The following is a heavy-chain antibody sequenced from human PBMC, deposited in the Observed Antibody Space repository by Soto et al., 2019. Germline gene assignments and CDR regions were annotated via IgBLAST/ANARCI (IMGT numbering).Heavy chain of an antibody. CDR3: AMMRFLEWLLPTN. D-gene: IGHD3-3*01. CDR2: ISYDGSNK. J-gene: IGHJ4*02. V-gene: IGHV3-30*03. CDR1: GFTFSSYG. Sequence: PGGSLRLSCAASGFTFSSYGMHWVRQAPGKGLEWVAVISYDGSNKYYADSVKGRFTISRDNSKNTLYLQMNSLRAEDTAVYYCAMMRFLEWLLPTNWGQGTLVTVSS.